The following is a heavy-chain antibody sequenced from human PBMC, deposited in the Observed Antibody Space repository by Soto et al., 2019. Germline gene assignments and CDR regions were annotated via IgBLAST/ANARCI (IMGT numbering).Heavy chain of an antibody. D-gene: IGHD3-3*01. CDR1: GGSVSSESHY. CDR3: ARLQVYDFWSGSVPMDV. J-gene: IGHJ6*02. Sequence: SETLSLTCTVSGGSVSSESHYWSWIRQTPGKGLEWIGYIYYTGSTNYNPSLKSRVTISVDTSKNQFSLKLTSVTAADTALYLCARLQVYDFWSGSVPMDVWGQGTTVTVSS. V-gene: IGHV4-61*01. CDR2: IYYTGST.